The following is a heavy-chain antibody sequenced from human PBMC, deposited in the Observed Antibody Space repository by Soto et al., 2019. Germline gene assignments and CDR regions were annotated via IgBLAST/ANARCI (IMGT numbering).Heavy chain of an antibody. V-gene: IGHV4-39*01. CDR3: ARQGYYGSGSYYKFRWFDP. D-gene: IGHD3-10*01. J-gene: IGHJ5*02. Sequence: TSETLSLTCTVSGGSISSGSYYWGWNRQPPGKGLEWIASIYYSGSTYYNPSLKSRVTIFVDTSKNQFSLKLSSVTAADTALYYCARQGYYGSGSYYKFRWFDPWGQGTLVTVSS. CDR1: GGSISSGSYY. CDR2: IYYSGST.